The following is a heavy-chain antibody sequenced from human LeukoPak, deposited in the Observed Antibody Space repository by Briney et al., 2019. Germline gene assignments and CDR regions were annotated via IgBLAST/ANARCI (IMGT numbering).Heavy chain of an antibody. J-gene: IGHJ6*02. V-gene: IGHV3-15*01. CDR1: GFSFTNAW. CDR3: STVSRSFDWLFSRPKNFAPYYAMDV. D-gene: IGHD3-9*01. Sequence: PGGSLRLSCAASGFSFTNAWMTWVRQAPGTGLEWVGRFRSNTDGGEVDYAAPVKGRFIISKEDSNNTLYLQINSLRTEDTAVYYCSTVSRSFDWLFSRPKNFAPYYAMDVWGRGTTVTVSS. CDR2: FRSNTDGGEV.